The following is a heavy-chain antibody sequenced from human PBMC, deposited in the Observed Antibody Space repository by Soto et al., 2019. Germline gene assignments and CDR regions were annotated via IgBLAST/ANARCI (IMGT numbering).Heavy chain of an antibody. CDR1: VFPFSTYC. D-gene: IGHD7-27*01. J-gene: IGHJ4*02. CDR3: ARGGNWADY. CDR2: VKQDGSEK. V-gene: IGHV3-7*03. Sequence: GVSLSLSFAASVFPFSTYCMSWVRPAPGKGLEWVANVKQDGSEKYYVDSVKGRFTISRDNAKNSLYLQMNSLRAEDTAVYYCARGGNWADYWGQGTLVTVSS.